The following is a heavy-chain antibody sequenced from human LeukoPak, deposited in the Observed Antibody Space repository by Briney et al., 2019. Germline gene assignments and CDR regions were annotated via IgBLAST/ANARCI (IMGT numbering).Heavy chain of an antibody. CDR2: ISSSSSYI. J-gene: IGHJ4*02. CDR1: GFTFSTYG. Sequence: PGGSLRLSCVASGFTFSTYGMSWVRQAPGKGLEWVSSISSSSSYIYYADSVKGRFTISRDNAKNSLYLQMNSLRAEDTAVYYCARDHRVTYYYGSGSPRPYYFDYWGQGPWSPSPQ. D-gene: IGHD3-10*01. V-gene: IGHV3-21*01. CDR3: ARDHRVTYYYGSGSPRPYYFDY.